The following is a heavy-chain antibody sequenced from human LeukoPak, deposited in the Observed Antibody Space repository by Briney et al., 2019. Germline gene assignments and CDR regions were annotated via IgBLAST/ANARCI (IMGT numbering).Heavy chain of an antibody. CDR3: ARSSSGWYRTGYYFDY. J-gene: IGHJ4*02. CDR1: GGSVSGGSYY. D-gene: IGHD6-19*01. Sequence: SETLSLTCTVSGGSVSGGSYYWNWIRQPPGKGLEWIGYIYYSGSTNYNPSLKSRVTISVDTSKNQFSLKLSSVTAADTAVYYCARSSSGWYRTGYYFDYWGQGTLVTVSS. V-gene: IGHV4-61*01. CDR2: IYYSGST.